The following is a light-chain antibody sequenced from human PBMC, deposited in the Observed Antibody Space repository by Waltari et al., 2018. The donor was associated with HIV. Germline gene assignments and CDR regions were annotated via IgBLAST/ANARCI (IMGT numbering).Light chain of an antibody. CDR3: SSYTSSSTLGVV. J-gene: IGLJ2*01. CDR2: DVS. Sequence: QSALTQPASVSGSPGQSITISCTGPSSDFGGSNSFSCYQQHPGKAPKLMIYDVSNRPSGVSNRFSGSKSGNTASLTISGLQAEDEADYYCSSYTSSSTLGVVFGGGTKLTVL. V-gene: IGLV2-14*03. CDR1: SSDFGGSNS.